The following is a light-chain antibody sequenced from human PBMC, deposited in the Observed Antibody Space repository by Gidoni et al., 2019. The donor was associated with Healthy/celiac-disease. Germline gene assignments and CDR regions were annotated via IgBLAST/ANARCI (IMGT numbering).Light chain of an antibody. J-gene: IGKJ4*01. Sequence: DIQMTQSTSSLSASVGDRVTITCRASQSISSYLNWYQQNPGKAPKLLIYAASSLHSGVPSRFSGSGSGTDFTLTISSLQPEDFATYYCQPSYSTPLTFGGGTKVEIK. CDR2: AAS. CDR1: QSISSY. V-gene: IGKV1-39*01. CDR3: QPSYSTPLT.